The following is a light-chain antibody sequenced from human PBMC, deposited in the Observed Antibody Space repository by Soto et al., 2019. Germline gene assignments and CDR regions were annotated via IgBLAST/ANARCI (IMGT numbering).Light chain of an antibody. V-gene: IGLV2-14*01. CDR1: SSDVGGYNY. Sequence: QSALTQPASVSGSPGQSITISCTGTSSDVGGYNYVSWYQQHPGKAPKLMIYXVSNRPSGVSNRFSGSKSGNTASLTISGLQAEDEADYYCSSYTSSGVVFGGGTKVTVL. J-gene: IGLJ2*01. CDR2: XVS. CDR3: SSYTSSGVV.